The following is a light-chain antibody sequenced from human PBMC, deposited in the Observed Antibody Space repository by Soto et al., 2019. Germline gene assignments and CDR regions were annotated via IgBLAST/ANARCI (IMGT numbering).Light chain of an antibody. Sequence: QSVLTQPASVSGSPGQSITISCTGTSSDVGSYNLVSWYQQNPVKAPKLMIYEVSKRPSGVSNRFSGSKSGNTASLTISGLQTEDEADYYCCSYAGSDVVFGGGTKVTFL. V-gene: IGLV2-23*02. CDR2: EVS. CDR1: SSDVGSYNL. J-gene: IGLJ2*01. CDR3: CSYAGSDVV.